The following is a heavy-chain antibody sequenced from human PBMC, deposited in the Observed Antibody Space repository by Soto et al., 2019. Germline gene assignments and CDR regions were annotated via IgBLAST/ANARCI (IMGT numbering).Heavy chain of an antibody. J-gene: IGHJ5*02. CDR1: GFTFSSYW. V-gene: IGHV3-74*01. CDR2: INTDGSTT. Sequence: GGSLRLSCAASGFTFSSYWMHWVRQAPGEGPVWVSRINTDGSTTTYADSVKGRFTISRDNAKNTLYLQMNSLRAEDTAVYYCSRGHSSNWVNWFDPWGQRTLVTVSS. CDR3: SRGHSSNWVNWFDP. D-gene: IGHD6-13*01.